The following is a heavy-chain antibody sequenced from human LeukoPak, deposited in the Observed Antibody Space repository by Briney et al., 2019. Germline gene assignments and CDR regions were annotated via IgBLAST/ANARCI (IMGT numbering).Heavy chain of an antibody. CDR1: GGSISSYY. V-gene: IGHV4-59*01. D-gene: IGHD2-15*01. CDR3: ARGGGYCSGGSCLAYAFDI. Sequence: SETLSLTCTVSGGSISSYYWSWIRQPPGKGLEWIGYIYYSGSTNYNPSLKSRVTISVDTSKNQSSLKLSSVTAADTAVYYCARGGGYCSGGSCLAYAFDIWGQGTMVTVSS. CDR2: IYYSGST. J-gene: IGHJ3*02.